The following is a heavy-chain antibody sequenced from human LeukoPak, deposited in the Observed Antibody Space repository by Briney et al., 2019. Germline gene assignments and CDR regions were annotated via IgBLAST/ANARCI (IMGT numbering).Heavy chain of an antibody. Sequence: GGSLRLSCAASGCPVSSYYMSWVRQAPGKGLEWVSVIYIGGRTYYADSVTGRFTISRDNSKNTLYLQMNSLRAEDTAVYYCARHQGYCNSGNCYSDNWYFDLWGRGTLVTVSS. D-gene: IGHD2-15*01. CDR2: IYIGGRT. CDR1: GCPVSSYY. J-gene: IGHJ2*01. V-gene: IGHV3-53*01. CDR3: ARHQGYCNSGNCYSDNWYFDL.